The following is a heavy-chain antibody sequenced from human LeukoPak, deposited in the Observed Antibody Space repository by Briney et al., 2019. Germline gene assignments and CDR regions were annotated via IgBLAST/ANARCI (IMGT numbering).Heavy chain of an antibody. CDR2: ISSSGSTI. CDR1: GFTFSSYE. J-gene: IGHJ4*02. Sequence: GGSLRLSCAASGFTFSSYEMNWVRQAPGKGLEWVSYISSSGSTIYYADSVKGRFTISRDNAKNSLYLQMNSLRAEDTAVYYCARVLLTYYYDSSGYPNDYWGQGTLVTVSS. V-gene: IGHV3-48*03. D-gene: IGHD3-22*01. CDR3: ARVLLTYYYDSSGYPNDY.